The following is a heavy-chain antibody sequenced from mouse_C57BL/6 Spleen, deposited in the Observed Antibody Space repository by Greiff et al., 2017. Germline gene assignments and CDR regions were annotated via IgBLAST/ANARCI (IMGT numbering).Heavy chain of an antibody. V-gene: IGHV7-3*01. CDR2: IRNKANGYTT. CDR3: KRYMGGSSYWCAY. J-gene: IGHJ3*01. D-gene: IGHD1-1*01. CDR1: GFTFTDYY. Sequence: EVKLMESGGGLVQPGGSLSLSCAASGFTFTDYYMSWVRQPPGKALEWLGFIRNKANGYTTEYSASVKGRFTISRDNSQSILYLQMNALRAEDSATYQCKRYMGGSSYWCAYWGQGTVVTVSA.